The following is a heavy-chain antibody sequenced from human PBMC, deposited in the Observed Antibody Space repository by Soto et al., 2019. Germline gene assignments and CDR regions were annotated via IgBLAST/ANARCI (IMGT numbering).Heavy chain of an antibody. CDR2: ISAKHGNT. CDR3: ATTVIIPDLVDS. CDR1: GYSFTSYG. Sequence: VSVKVSCKASGYSFTSYGINWVRQAPGQGLEWMGWISAKHGNTHYAQKLQGRVTLSSNASATTTFMELTNLRSDDTAVYYCATTVIIPDLVDSWGQGTLVTVSS. V-gene: IGHV1-18*01. D-gene: IGHD4-17*01. J-gene: IGHJ4*02.